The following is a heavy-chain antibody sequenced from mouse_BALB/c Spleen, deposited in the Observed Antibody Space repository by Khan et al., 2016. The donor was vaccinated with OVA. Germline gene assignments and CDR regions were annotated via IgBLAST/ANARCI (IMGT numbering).Heavy chain of an antibody. V-gene: IGHV3-6*02. CDR2: ITSGGSF. CDR3: ARAGRWFDY. CDR1: GYSITSGYY. J-gene: IGHJ3*01. D-gene: IGHD3-3*01. Sequence: EVQLQESGPGLVKPSPSLSLTCSVTGYSITSGYYWNWIRQFPGNKLEWMGYITSGGSFNYNPSLKNRISITRDTSNNQFFLKLNSVTPEDTATYDCARAGRWFDYWGQGTLVTVSA.